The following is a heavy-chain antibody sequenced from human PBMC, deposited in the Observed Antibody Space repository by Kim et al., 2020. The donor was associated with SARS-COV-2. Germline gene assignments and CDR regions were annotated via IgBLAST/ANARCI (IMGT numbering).Heavy chain of an antibody. Sequence: SRVTISVDTSKNQFSLKLSSVTAADTAVYYCARTYYYDSSGYYLPNAFDIWGQGTMVTVSS. CDR3: ARTYYYDSSGYYLPNAFDI. D-gene: IGHD3-22*01. J-gene: IGHJ3*02. V-gene: IGHV4-31*02.